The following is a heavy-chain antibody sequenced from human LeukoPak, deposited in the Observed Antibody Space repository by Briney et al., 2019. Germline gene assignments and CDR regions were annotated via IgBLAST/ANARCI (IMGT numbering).Heavy chain of an antibody. CDR3: ARDCSSTSCYGFDY. V-gene: IGHV1-18*01. D-gene: IGHD2-2*01. CDR1: GYTLTELS. J-gene: IGHJ4*02. Sequence: ASVKVSCKVSGYTLTELSMHWVRQAPGQGLEWMGWISAYNGNTNYAQKLQGRVTMTTDTSTSTAYMELRSLRSDDTAVYYCARDCSSTSCYGFDYWGQGTLVTVSS. CDR2: ISAYNGNT.